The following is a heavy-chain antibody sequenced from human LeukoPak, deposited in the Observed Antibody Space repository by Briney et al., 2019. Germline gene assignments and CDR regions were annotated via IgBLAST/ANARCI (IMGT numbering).Heavy chain of an antibody. CDR1: GGSISSGDYY. Sequence: SETLSLTCTVSGGSISSGDYYWSWIRQPPGKGLEWIAYMYYSGSTYYNPSLKSRVTMSADTPKNQLSLKLSSVTAADTTVYYCARPYYYDSRIDPWGQGILVTVSS. CDR2: MYYSGST. V-gene: IGHV4-30-4*01. D-gene: IGHD3-22*01. J-gene: IGHJ5*02. CDR3: ARPYYYDSRIDP.